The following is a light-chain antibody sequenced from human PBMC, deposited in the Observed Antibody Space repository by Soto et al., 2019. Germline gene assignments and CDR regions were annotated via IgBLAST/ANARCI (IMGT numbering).Light chain of an antibody. Sequence: QAVVTQPPSVSGAPGQRVTISCTGSSSNIGAGYDVHWYQQLPGTAPKLLIYVNSNRPSGVPDRFSGSKSGTSASLAITGLQAEDEADYYCQSYDSSLRVVFGGGTKLTVL. J-gene: IGLJ2*01. CDR1: SSNIGAGYD. V-gene: IGLV1-40*01. CDR3: QSYDSSLRVV. CDR2: VNS.